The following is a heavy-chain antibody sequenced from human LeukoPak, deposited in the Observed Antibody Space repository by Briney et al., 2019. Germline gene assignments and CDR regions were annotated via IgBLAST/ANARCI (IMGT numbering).Heavy chain of an antibody. CDR1: GYTFTNYG. CDR2: ISASKGNA. Sequence: GASVKVSCKASGYTFTNYGISWVRQAPGQGPEWMGWISASKGNANYAQKFQGRVTMTTDTSTSTAYMELRSLRSDDTAVYYCARDRSGRSYYVYWGQGTLVTVSS. D-gene: IGHD1-26*01. CDR3: ARDRSGRSYYVY. V-gene: IGHV1-18*01. J-gene: IGHJ4*02.